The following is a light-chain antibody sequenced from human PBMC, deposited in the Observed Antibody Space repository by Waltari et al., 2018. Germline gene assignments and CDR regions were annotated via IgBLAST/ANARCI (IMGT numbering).Light chain of an antibody. CDR3: CSYTGSSLSYG. CDR2: EAV. J-gene: IGLJ1*01. V-gene: IGLV2-23*01. CDR1: STDLASHYL. Sequence: QSALAQPASVSGSPGQSITISCTGASTDLASHYLVSWYQPHPCKAPNHMIYEAVKRPSGVSKRFSGAKSGATASLTSAGLQTDDEGYYYCCSYTGSSLSYGCVSGTMVTVL.